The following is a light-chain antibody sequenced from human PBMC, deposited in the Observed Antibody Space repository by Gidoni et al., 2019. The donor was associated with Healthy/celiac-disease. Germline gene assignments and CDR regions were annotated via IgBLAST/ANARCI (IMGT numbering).Light chain of an antibody. CDR2: KDS. CDR1: ALPKQY. J-gene: IGLJ2*01. V-gene: IGLV3-25*03. CDR3: QSADSSGTLVV. Sequence: SYELTQPPSVSVSPGQTARITCSGDALPKQYAYWYQQKPGQAPVLVIYKDSERPSGIPERFSGSSSGTTGTLTISGVQAEDEADYYCQSADSSGTLVVFGGGTKLTVL.